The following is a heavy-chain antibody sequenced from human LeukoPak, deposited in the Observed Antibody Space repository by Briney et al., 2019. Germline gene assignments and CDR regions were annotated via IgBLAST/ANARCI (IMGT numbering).Heavy chain of an antibody. D-gene: IGHD5-18*01. Sequence: SETLSLTCTVSGYSISSGYYWGWIRQPPGKGLEWIGSIYHSGSTYYNPSLKSRVTISVDTSKNHFSLKLSSVTAADTAVYYCARDGSGTAMVKFDYWGQGTLVTVSS. CDR3: ARDGSGTAMVKFDY. J-gene: IGHJ4*02. V-gene: IGHV4-38-2*02. CDR1: GYSISSGYY. CDR2: IYHSGST.